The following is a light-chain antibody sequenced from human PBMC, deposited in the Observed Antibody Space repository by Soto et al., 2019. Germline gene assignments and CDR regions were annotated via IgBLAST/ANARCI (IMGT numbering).Light chain of an antibody. J-gene: IGKJ2*01. CDR2: GAS. Sequence: DIQMTQSPSSLSVSVGDRVTISCRASQSINSFLNWDQQKPGKAPKRLIFGASCRQSGVPSRLSGSGSGTYFTVPISSLQREVFATSYCQQSHTNAYTFGQATTLE. CDR3: QQSHTNAYT. V-gene: IGKV1-39*01. CDR1: QSINSF.